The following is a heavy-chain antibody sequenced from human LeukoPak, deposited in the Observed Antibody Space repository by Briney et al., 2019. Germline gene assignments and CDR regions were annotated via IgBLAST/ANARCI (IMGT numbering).Heavy chain of an antibody. V-gene: IGHV1-69*04. J-gene: IGHJ3*02. D-gene: IGHD2-2*01. CDR2: IIPILGIA. CDR3: AREVPATAEYAFDI. Sequence: GASVKVSCKASGYTFTSYGISWVRQAPGQGLEWMGRIIPILGIANYAQKFQGRVTITADKSTSTAYMELSSLRSEDTAVYYCAREVPATAEYAFDIWGQGTMVTVSS. CDR1: GYTFTSYG.